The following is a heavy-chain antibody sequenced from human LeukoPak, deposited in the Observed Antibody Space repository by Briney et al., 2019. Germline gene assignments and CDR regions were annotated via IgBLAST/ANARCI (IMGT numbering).Heavy chain of an antibody. CDR1: GYTFTSYT. CDR3: ADLNNYFDSSGSLDY. Sequence: SVKVSCKASGYTFTSYTISWVRQAPGQGLEWMGGIIPIFGTANHAQKFQGRVTITADESTSTAYMELSSLRSEDTAVYYCADLNNYFDSSGSLDYWGQGTLVTVSS. V-gene: IGHV1-69*13. J-gene: IGHJ4*02. D-gene: IGHD3-22*01. CDR2: IIPIFGTA.